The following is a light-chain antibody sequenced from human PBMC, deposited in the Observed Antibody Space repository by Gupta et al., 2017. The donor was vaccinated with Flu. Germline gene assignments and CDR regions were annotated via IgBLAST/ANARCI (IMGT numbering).Light chain of an antibody. Sequence: EIELTQSPATLSLSPGERATLSCRASQSVNTYLAWYQKKPGQAPRLLIYDASNRATDIPARFSGSGSGTDFTLTISSLEPEDFAVYYCQKRSNWPPYTFGQGTRLEIK. J-gene: IGKJ2*01. CDR2: DAS. CDR3: QKRSNWPPYT. V-gene: IGKV3-11*01. CDR1: QSVNTY.